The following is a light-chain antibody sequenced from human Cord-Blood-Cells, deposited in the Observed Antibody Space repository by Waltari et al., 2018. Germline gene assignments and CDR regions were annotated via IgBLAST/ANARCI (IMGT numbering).Light chain of an antibody. Sequence: QSALTQPRSVSGSPGPAVTISCTGTSMDVGGDNYVYWYQQHPGKAPKLMIYDVSKRPSGVPDRFSGSKSGNTASLTISGLQAEDEADYYCCSYAGSYRYVFGTGTKVTVL. CDR2: DVS. CDR1: SMDVGGDNY. J-gene: IGLJ1*01. CDR3: CSYAGSYRYV. V-gene: IGLV2-11*01.